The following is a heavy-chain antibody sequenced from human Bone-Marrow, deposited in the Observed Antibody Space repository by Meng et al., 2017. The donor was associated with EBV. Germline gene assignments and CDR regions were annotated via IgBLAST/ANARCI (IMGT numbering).Heavy chain of an antibody. CDR3: AKSRLIAVAGYFDS. CDR1: GFTFDDYT. D-gene: IGHD6-19*01. V-gene: IGHV3-43*01. CDR2: IRWDGGET. J-gene: IGHJ4*02. Sequence: EVKQVESGGGVVQPGGSLRLSCAASGFTFDDYTMHWVRQTPEKGLEWVSLIRWDGGETDYAESVRGRFTISRDNAKNSLYLQMNSLRTDDTAVYYCAKSRLIAVAGYFDSWGQGTLVTVSS.